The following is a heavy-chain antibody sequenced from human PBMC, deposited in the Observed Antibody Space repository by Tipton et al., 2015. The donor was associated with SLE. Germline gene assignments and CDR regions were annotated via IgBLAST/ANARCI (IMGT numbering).Heavy chain of an antibody. CDR1: GFTFSSHA. CDR3: AKAGGYTSVLDFYYFGLGV. CDR2: ISGNGGST. J-gene: IGHJ6*02. Sequence: SLRLSCAASGFTFSSHAMSWVRQAPGKGLECVSVISGNGGSTYYGDSVKGRFTISRDNFKNTLYLQMNSLRADDTAVYYCAKAGGYTSVLDFYYFGLGVWGPGATVTVSS. V-gene: IGHV3-23*01. D-gene: IGHD2-2*02.